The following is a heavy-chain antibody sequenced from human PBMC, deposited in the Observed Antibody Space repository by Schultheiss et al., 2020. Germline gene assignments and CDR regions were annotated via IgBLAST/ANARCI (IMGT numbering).Heavy chain of an antibody. CDR3: ASSSSGWYDFDY. V-gene: IGHV1-18*04. CDR1: GYTFTSYG. D-gene: IGHD6-19*01. Sequence: ASVKVSCKASGYTFTSYGISWVRQAPGQGLEWMGWISAYNGNTNYAQKLQGRVTMTTDTSTSTAYMELRSLRSDDTAVYYCASSSSGWYDFDYWGQGTLVNVSS. CDR2: ISAYNGNT. J-gene: IGHJ4*02.